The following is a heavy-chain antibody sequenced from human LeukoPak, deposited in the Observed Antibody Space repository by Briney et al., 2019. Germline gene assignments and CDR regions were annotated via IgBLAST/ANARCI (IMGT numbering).Heavy chain of an antibody. J-gene: IGHJ4*02. Sequence: ASVKVSCKASGGTFSNYAISWVRQAPGQGREWMGGIIPMFGTANYAQKFQGRLTIIADDSTSTAYMELSSLRSEDTAVYYCARRFGDFWSGFDYWGQGTLVAVSS. V-gene: IGHV1-69*13. CDR2: IIPMFGTA. CDR1: GGTFSNYA. D-gene: IGHD3-3*01. CDR3: ARRFGDFWSGFDY.